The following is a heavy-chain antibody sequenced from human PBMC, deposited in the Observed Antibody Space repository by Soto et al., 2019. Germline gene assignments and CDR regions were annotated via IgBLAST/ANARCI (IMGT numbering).Heavy chain of an antibody. V-gene: IGHV4-59*01. CDR2: IYYSGST. CDR3: ARDKAPIPGITMIGRYFDY. J-gene: IGHJ4*02. Sequence: SETLSLTCTVSGGSISSYYWSWIRQPPGKGLEWIGYIYYSGSTNYNPSLKSRVTISVDTSKNQFSLKLSSVTAADTAVYYCARDKAPIPGITMIGRYFDYWGQGTLVTVSS. D-gene: IGHD3-22*01. CDR1: GGSISSYY.